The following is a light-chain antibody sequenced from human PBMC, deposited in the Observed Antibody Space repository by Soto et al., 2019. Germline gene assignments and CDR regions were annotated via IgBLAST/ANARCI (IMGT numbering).Light chain of an antibody. CDR2: GAS. CDR3: QQYGSSPLT. J-gene: IGKJ4*01. V-gene: IGKV3-20*01. Sequence: EIVLTQSPGTLSLSPGERATLSCRACQSVSSSYLAWYQQKPGQAPRLLIFGASNRANGIPDRFSGSGSGTDFTLTISRLEPEDFAVFYCQQYGSSPLTFGGGTKVDIK. CDR1: QSVSSSY.